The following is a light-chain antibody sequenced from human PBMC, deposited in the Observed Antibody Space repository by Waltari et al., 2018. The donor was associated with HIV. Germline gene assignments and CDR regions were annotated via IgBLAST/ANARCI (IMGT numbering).Light chain of an antibody. CDR3: QSYFASNDVI. Sequence: NFMLTQPHSVSESPGKTVTISCTSSSGRIASNYVQWYQQRPGGAPTTVIYDNNQRPSGVPDRFSGSIDSSSNSASLTISGLKTDDEADYYCQSYFASNDVIFGGGTTLTVL. V-gene: IGLV6-57*04. CDR2: DNN. CDR1: SGRIASNY. J-gene: IGLJ2*01.